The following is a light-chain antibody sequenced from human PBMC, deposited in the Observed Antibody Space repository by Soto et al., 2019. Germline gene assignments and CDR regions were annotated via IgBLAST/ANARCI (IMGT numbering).Light chain of an antibody. Sequence: QSVLTQPPSVSGAPGQRVTVSCTGSSSNIGTGYDVHWYQQLPGTAPKLLIYDNNNRPSGVPDRFSGSKSGPSASLAITGLQAEDEADYYCQSYDSSLSSVVFGGGTKLTVL. CDR3: QSYDSSLSSVV. V-gene: IGLV1-40*01. CDR2: DNN. J-gene: IGLJ2*01. CDR1: SSNIGTGYD.